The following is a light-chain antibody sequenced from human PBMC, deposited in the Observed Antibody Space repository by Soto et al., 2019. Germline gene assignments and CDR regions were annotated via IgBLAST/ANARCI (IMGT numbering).Light chain of an antibody. CDR1: QYVSTN. J-gene: IGKJ4*01. V-gene: IGKV3D-15*01. Sequence: ETVMTQFPATLSVSPGERATLSCRASQYVSTNLAWYQQQPGQPPRLLIYDISNRATGIPARFSGSGSETEFALTITSLQSEDFAVYYCQQYDTWRLTFGGGTKLDI. CDR3: QQYDTWRLT. CDR2: DIS.